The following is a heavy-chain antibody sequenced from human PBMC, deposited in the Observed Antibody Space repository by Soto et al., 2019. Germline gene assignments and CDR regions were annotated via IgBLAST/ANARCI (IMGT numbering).Heavy chain of an antibody. D-gene: IGHD6-13*01. CDR3: ARARAYSSSWYVTDY. CDR2: IYYSGST. J-gene: IGHJ4*02. Sequence: SETLSLTCTVSGGSISSYYWSWIRQPPGKGLEWIGYIYYSGSTNYNPSLKSRVTISVDTSKNQFSLKLSSVTAADTAVYYCARARAYSSSWYVTDYWGQGTLVTVPS. V-gene: IGHV4-59*01. CDR1: GGSISSYY.